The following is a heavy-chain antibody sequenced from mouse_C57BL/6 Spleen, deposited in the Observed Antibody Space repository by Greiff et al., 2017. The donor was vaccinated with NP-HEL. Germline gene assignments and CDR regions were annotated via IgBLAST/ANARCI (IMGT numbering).Heavy chain of an antibody. Sequence: EVQLQESGPGMVKPSQSLSLTCTVTGYSITSGYDWHWIRHFPGNKLEWMGYISYSGSTNYNPSLKSRISITHDTSKNHFFLKLNSVTTEDTATYYCARGLRLSPFDYWGQGTTLTVSS. V-gene: IGHV3-1*01. J-gene: IGHJ2*01. CDR2: ISYSGST. D-gene: IGHD3-2*02. CDR1: GYSITSGYD. CDR3: ARGLRLSPFDY.